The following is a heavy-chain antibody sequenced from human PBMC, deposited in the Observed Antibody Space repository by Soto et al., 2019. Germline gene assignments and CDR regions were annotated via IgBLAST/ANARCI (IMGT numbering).Heavy chain of an antibody. CDR2: MSHSGGT. CDR3: ARVERGTATTVVDAFDI. D-gene: IGHD1-1*01. CDR1: GGSVSSGSYY. J-gene: IGHJ3*02. Sequence: QVQLQQWGAGLLKPSETLSLTCAVYGGSVSSGSYYWSWIRQPPGKGLEWIGEMSHSGGTHFNPSLKSRVTISVYTSKNQFSLKMSSVTAADTSLYYCARVERGTATTVVDAFDIWGPGTMVTVSS. V-gene: IGHV4-34*01.